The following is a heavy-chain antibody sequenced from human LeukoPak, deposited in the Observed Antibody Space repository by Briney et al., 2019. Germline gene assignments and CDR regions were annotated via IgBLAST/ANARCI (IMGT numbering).Heavy chain of an antibody. V-gene: IGHV1-69*01. CDR3: ARGRPRIAVAGTRLFFDY. J-gene: IGHJ4*02. D-gene: IGHD6-19*01. CDR1: GGTFSSYA. CDR2: IIPIFGTA. Sequence: ASVKVSCKASGGTFSSYAISWVRQAPGQGLEWMGGIIPIFGTANYAQKFQGRVMITADESTSTAYMELSSLRSEDTAVYYCARGRPRIAVAGTRLFFDYWGQGTLVTVSS.